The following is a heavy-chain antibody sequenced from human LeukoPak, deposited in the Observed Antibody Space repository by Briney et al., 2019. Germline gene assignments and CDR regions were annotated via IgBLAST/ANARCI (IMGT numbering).Heavy chain of an antibody. J-gene: IGHJ6*03. Sequence: ASVKVSCKASGYTFTNYGVSWVRQAPGQGLEWMGWINAYNGDTHYAQNLQGRLTMTTDTSTSMAFMELRSLRPDDTAAYFCARWGLVAPGTYYYYYMDVWGGGTTVTVSS. V-gene: IGHV1-18*01. CDR3: ARWGLVAPGTYYYYYMDV. CDR2: INAYNGDT. D-gene: IGHD2-2*01. CDR1: GYTFTNYG.